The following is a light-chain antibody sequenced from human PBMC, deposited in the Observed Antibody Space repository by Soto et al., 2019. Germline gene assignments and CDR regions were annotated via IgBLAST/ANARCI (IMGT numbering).Light chain of an antibody. CDR2: GAS. CDR3: QQYGISPRT. CDR1: QSISSSY. Sequence: EIVLTQSPDTLSLSPGDGAALSCRASQSISSSYLAWYQHKPGQPPRLLIYGASTSATGIPDRFTGRGSGTDFTLTISRLEPEDFAVYYCQQYGISPRTFGQGTKVEIK. J-gene: IGKJ1*01. V-gene: IGKV3-20*01.